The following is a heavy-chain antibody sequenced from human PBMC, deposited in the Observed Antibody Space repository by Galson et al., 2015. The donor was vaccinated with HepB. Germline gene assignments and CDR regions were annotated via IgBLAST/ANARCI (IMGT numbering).Heavy chain of an antibody. CDR2: IIPIFGTA. Sequence: SVKVSCKASGGTFSSYAISWVRQAPGQGLEWMGGIIPIFGTANYAQKFQGRVTITADESTSTAYMELSSLRSEDTAVYYCARAGDYYDSSGYSDAFDIWGQGTMVTVSS. CDR3: ARAGDYYDSSGYSDAFDI. V-gene: IGHV1-69*13. J-gene: IGHJ3*02. D-gene: IGHD3-22*01. CDR1: GGTFSSYA.